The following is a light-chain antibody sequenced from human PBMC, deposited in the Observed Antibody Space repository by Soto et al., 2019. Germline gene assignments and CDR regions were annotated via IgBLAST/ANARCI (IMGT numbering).Light chain of an antibody. CDR1: QRISSW. Sequence: DIQMTQSPSTLSASVGDRVTITCRASQRISSWLAWYQQKPGKAPKLLIYDASSLDSGAPSRFSGIGAATDFTLTISSLQPDDFEAYYCQQYNSYGFGQGTKVEIK. J-gene: IGKJ1*01. V-gene: IGKV1-5*01. CDR3: QQYNSYG. CDR2: DAS.